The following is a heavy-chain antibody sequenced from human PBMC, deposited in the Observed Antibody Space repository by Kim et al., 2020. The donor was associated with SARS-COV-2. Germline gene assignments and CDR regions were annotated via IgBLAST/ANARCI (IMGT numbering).Heavy chain of an antibody. J-gene: IGHJ6*03. CDR2: IRSKAYGGTT. CDR1: GFTFGDYA. CDR3: TRGVNDDFWSGDYMYYYYYRDV. V-gene: IGHV3-49*04. D-gene: IGHD3-3*01. Sequence: GGSLRLSCTASGFTFGDYAMSWVRQAPGKGLEWVGFIRSKAYGGTTEYAASVKGRFTISRDDSKSIAHLQMNSLKTEDTAVYYCTRGVNDDFWSGDYMYYYYYRDVWGKGTTVTVSS.